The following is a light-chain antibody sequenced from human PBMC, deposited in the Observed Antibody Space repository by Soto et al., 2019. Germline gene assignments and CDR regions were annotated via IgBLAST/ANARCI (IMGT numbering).Light chain of an antibody. CDR1: QSVSSN. CDR2: GAS. CDR3: QQYNNWPRT. V-gene: IGKV3-15*01. J-gene: IGKJ1*01. Sequence: EIVMPQSPATLSVSPRERATLSCRASQSVSSNLAWYQQKPGQAPRLLIYGASTRATGIPARFSGSGSGTEFTLTISSLQSEDFAVYYCQQYNNWPRTFGQGTKVDIK.